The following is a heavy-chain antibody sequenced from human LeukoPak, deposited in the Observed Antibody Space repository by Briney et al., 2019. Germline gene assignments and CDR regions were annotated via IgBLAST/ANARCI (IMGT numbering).Heavy chain of an antibody. V-gene: IGHV3-23*01. CDR3: AKRTYYYDGSGPYYFDY. D-gene: IGHD3-22*01. CDR1: GFTFSSYG. CDR2: ISGSGGST. J-gene: IGHJ4*02. Sequence: TGGSLRLSCAASGFTFSSYGMSWVRQAPGKGLEWVSAISGSGGSTYYADSVKGRFTISRDNSKNTLYLQMNSLRAEDTAVYYCAKRTYYYDGSGPYYFDYWGQGTLVTVSS.